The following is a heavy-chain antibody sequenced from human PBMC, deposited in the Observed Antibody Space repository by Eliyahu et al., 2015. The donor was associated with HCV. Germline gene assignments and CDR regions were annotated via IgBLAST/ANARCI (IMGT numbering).Heavy chain of an antibody. D-gene: IGHD3-22*01. V-gene: IGHV3-30*02. J-gene: IGHJ4*02. CDR1: GFPFSTYG. Sequence: QVQLVESGGGVVQPGGSLXLSCAASGFPFSTYGMPWVRQAPGKGLEWVAFIRHDGNNKDYADSVKGRFTISRDNSKNTLYLQMNSLRAEDTAVYYCAKVGGYYYESSGYLTSIWGQGTLVTVSS. CDR2: IRHDGNNK. CDR3: AKVGGYYYESSGYLTSI.